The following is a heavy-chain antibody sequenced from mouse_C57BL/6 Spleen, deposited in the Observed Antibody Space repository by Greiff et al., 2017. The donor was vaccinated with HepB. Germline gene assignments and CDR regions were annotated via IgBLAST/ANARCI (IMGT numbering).Heavy chain of an antibody. CDR2: IYPSDSET. CDR1: GYTFTSYW. D-gene: IGHD2-1*01. V-gene: IGHV1-61*01. Sequence: QVQLKQPGAELVRPGSSVKLSCKASGYTFTSYWMDWVKQRPGQGLEWIGNIYPSDSETHYNQKFKDKATLTVDKSSSTAYMQLSSLTSEDSAVYYCARSFYYGKDYAMDYWGQGTSVTVSS. J-gene: IGHJ4*01. CDR3: ARSFYYGKDYAMDY.